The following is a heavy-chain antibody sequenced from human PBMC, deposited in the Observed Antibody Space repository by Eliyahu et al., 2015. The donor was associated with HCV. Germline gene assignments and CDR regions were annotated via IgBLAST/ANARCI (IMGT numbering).Heavy chain of an antibody. CDR3: ARTCDSGSYYFY. CDR1: GGSISSSSYY. CDR2: ISFIVGA. Sequence: QLQLQESGPGLVKPSETLSLTCTVSGGSISSSSYYWGWIRQPPGKGLEWDWGISFIVGAHSTPSLKSRVTISVDTSKNQFSLKLSSVTAADTAVYYCARTCDSGSYYFYWGQGTLVTVSS. D-gene: IGHD3-10*01. V-gene: IGHV4-39*07. J-gene: IGHJ4*02.